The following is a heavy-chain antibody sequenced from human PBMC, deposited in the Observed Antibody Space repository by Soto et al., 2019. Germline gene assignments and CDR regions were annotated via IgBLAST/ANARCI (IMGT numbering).Heavy chain of an antibody. CDR1: GYTFTSYG. Sequence: QVQLVQSGAEVKKPGASVKVSCKASGYTFTSYGISWVRQAPGQGLEWMGWISAYNGNTNYAQKPQGRLTMTTDTSTSTAYMELRSLRSDDTAVYYCAREVLRYGDDPTYTDYWGQGTLVTVSS. CDR3: AREVLRYGDDPTYTDY. D-gene: IGHD4-17*01. V-gene: IGHV1-18*01. J-gene: IGHJ4*02. CDR2: ISAYNGNT.